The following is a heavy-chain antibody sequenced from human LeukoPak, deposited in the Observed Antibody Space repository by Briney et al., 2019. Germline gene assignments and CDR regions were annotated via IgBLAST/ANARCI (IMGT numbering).Heavy chain of an antibody. Sequence: SETLSLTCTVSGGSISTYSWSWIRQPPGKGLEWIGYIYYSGSTNYNPSLKSRVTISLDTSKNQFSLRLSSVTAADTAVYFCAKSSGDYRFDYWGQGTLVTVSS. D-gene: IGHD3-3*01. CDR3: AKSSGDYRFDY. J-gene: IGHJ4*02. CDR2: IYYSGST. V-gene: IGHV4-59*08. CDR1: GGSISTYS.